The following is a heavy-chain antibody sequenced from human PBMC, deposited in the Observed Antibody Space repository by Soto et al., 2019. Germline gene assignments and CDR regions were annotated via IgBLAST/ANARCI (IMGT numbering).Heavy chain of an antibody. CDR3: ARRKWFGDFDP. D-gene: IGHD3-10*01. V-gene: IGHV4-30-4*01. CDR1: GGSISSGDYY. Sequence: PSETLSLTCTVSGGSISSGDYYWSWVRQPPGKGLEWIGYIYYSGSTYYNESLKSRVTISVDTSKNQFSLKLSSVTAADTSVYYCARRKWFGDFDPWGQGTLVTVSS. CDR2: IYYSGST. J-gene: IGHJ5*02.